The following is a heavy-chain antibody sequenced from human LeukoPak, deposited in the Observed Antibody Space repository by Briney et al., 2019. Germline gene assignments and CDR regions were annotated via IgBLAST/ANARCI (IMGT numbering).Heavy chain of an antibody. J-gene: IGHJ6*03. D-gene: IGHD2-2*01. Sequence: PGGSLRLSCAASGFTFSSYAMSWVRQAPGKGLEWVSAISGSGGSTYYADSVKGRFTISRDNSKNTLYLQMNGLRAEDTAVYYCAKGYNCSSTSCLYYYMDVWGKGTTVTVSS. CDR1: GFTFSSYA. V-gene: IGHV3-23*01. CDR2: ISGSGGST. CDR3: AKGYNCSSTSCLYYYMDV.